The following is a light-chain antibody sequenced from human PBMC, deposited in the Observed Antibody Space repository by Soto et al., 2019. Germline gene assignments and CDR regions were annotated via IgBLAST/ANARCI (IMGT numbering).Light chain of an antibody. CDR3: SSYTIINTRAWV. CDR2: EVT. CDR1: SGDLGSYNR. J-gene: IGLJ1*01. Sequence: QSVLTQPASVSGSPGQSITISCTGTSGDLGSYNRVSWYQQHPGKAPKLIIYEVTDRPSGVSIRFSGSESGNTDTLTISGLQAEDEAEYYWSSYTIINTRAWVFGTGTKLTVL. V-gene: IGLV2-14*01.